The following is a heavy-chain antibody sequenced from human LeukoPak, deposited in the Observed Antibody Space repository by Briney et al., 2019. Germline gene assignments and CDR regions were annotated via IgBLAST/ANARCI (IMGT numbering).Heavy chain of an antibody. CDR1: GFTFSSYG. V-gene: IGHV3-33*01. CDR2: IWYDGSNK. Sequence: GGSLGLSCAASGFTFSSYGMHWVRQAPGKGLEWVAVIWYDGSNKYYADSVKGRFTISRDNSKNTLYLQMNSLRAEDTAVYYCARGAGNYDSSGLPDGDYWGQGTLVTVSS. J-gene: IGHJ4*02. CDR3: ARGAGNYDSSGLPDGDY. D-gene: IGHD3-22*01.